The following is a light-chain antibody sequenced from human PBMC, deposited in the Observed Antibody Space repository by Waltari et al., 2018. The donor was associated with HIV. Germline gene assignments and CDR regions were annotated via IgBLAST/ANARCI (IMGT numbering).Light chain of an antibody. J-gene: IGLJ2*01. CDR1: TSDIGVYNH. V-gene: IGLV2-14*01. CDR2: EVS. Sequence: QSAPTQPASVSVSPGQSITIPCTGTTSDIGVYNHVSWYQQHPDKAPKLVIYEVSNRPSGVSNRLSGYKSGNTASLTISGLQAEDEADYYCSSYTSSSTVVFGGGTKLTVL. CDR3: SSYTSSSTVV.